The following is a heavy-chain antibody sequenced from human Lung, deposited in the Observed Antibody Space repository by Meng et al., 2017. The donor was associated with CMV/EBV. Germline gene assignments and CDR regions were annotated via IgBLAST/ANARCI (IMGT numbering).Heavy chain of an antibody. Sequence: SETLSLXXAVHGGSFSGYYWSWIRQPPGKGLEWIGEINHSGSTNYNPSLKSRVTISVDTSKNQFSLKLSSVTAADTAVYYCARGGKDIVVVPAPIDYWGQGXLVTVSS. CDR3: ARGGKDIVVVPAPIDY. J-gene: IGHJ4*02. CDR1: GGSFSGYY. D-gene: IGHD2-2*01. V-gene: IGHV4-34*01. CDR2: INHSGST.